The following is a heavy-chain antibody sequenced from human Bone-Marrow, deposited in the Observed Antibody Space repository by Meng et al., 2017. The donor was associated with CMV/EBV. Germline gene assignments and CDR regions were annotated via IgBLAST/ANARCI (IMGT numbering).Heavy chain of an antibody. CDR1: GYTFTGYY. CDR2: INPNSGGT. V-gene: IGHV1-2*02. Sequence: SGYTFTGYYMHWVRQAPGQGLEWMGWINPNSGGTNYAQKFQGRVTMTRDTSISTAYMELSSLRSEDTAVYYCARAVGVVPAAAFDYWGQGTLVTVSS. J-gene: IGHJ4*02. D-gene: IGHD2-2*01. CDR3: ARAVGVVPAAAFDY.